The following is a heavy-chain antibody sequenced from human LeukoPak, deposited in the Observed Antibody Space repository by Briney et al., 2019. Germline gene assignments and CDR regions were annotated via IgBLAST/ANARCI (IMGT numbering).Heavy chain of an antibody. Sequence: SQTLSLTCTVSGASISSVGYYWSWIRQPPGKGLEWIGEINHSGSTNYNPSLKSRVTISVDTSKNQFSLKLSSVTAADTAVYYCARGWFDPWGQGTLVTVSS. CDR3: ARGWFDP. CDR2: INHSGST. J-gene: IGHJ5*02. V-gene: IGHV4-34*01. CDR1: GASISSVGYY.